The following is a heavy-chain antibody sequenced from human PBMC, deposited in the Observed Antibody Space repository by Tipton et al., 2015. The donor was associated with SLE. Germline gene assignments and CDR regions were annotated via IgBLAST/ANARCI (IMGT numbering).Heavy chain of an antibody. J-gene: IGHJ4*02. CDR3: AREKDGYNHNFDS. Sequence: QSGAEVKKPGASVKVSCKASGYTFTSYYIHWVRQAPGQGLEWMGIINPSGGLKTYAQKFQGRVTMTRDTSTNTVYMELSSLRSDDTAVYSCAREKDGYNHNFDSWGQGTLVTVSS. D-gene: IGHD5-24*01. V-gene: IGHV1-46*01. CDR1: GYTFTSYY. CDR2: INPSGGLK.